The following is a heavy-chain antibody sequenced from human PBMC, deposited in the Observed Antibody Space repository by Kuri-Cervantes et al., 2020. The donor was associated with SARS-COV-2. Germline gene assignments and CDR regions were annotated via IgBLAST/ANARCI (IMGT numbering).Heavy chain of an antibody. CDR1: GFTFSSYG. CDR2: IRYDESNN. J-gene: IGHJ4*02. CDR3: ARRYTVTKCDY. D-gene: IGHD4-17*01. Sequence: GESLKISCATSGFTFSSYGMHWVRQVPGKGLEWVAFIRYDESNNYYAHSVKGRFTISRDNSKNTQYLQMNSLRAADTAVYYCARRYTVTKCDYWGQGTLVTVSS. V-gene: IGHV3-30*02.